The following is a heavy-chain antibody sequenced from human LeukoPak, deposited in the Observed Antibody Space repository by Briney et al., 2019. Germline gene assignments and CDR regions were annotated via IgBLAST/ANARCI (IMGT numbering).Heavy chain of an antibody. D-gene: IGHD6-13*01. CDR3: GIYSSSWYSPPFDY. J-gene: IGHJ4*02. CDR2: ISGSGGST. V-gene: IGHV3-23*01. CDR1: GFTFSSYA. Sequence: GGSLRLSCAASGFTFSSYAMSWVRQAPGKGLEWVSAISGSGGSTYYADSVKGRFTISRDNSKNTLYLQINSLRAEDTAVYYCGIYSSSWYSPPFDYWGQGTLVTVSS.